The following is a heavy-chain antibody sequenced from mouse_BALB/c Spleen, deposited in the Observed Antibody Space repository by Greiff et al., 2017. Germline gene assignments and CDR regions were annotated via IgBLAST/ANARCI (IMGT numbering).Heavy chain of an antibody. V-gene: IGHV2-4-1*01. Sequence: VQLQQSGPGLVQPSQSLSITCTVSGFSLTSYGVHWVRQSPGKGLEWLGVIWSGGSTDYNAAFISRLSISKDNSKSQVFFKMNSLQADDTAIYYCARRNYDSRNYAMDCWGQGTSVTVSS. CDR1: GFSLTSYG. CDR2: IWSGGST. J-gene: IGHJ4*01. D-gene: IGHD1-1*01. CDR3: ARRNYDSRNYAMDC.